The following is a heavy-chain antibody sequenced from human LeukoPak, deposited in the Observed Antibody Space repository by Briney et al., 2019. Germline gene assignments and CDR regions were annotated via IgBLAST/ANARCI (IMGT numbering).Heavy chain of an antibody. CDR3: ARGEYYDFWSGYYTATGYLDY. CDR2: IKQDGSEK. D-gene: IGHD3-3*01. CDR1: GFTFSSYW. Sequence: PGGSLRLSCAASGFTFSSYWMSWVRQAPGKGLEWVANIKQDGSEKYYVDSAKGRFTISRDNAKNSLYLQMNSLRAEDTAVYYCARGEYYDFWSGYYTATGYLDYWGQGTLVTVSS. J-gene: IGHJ4*02. V-gene: IGHV3-7*01.